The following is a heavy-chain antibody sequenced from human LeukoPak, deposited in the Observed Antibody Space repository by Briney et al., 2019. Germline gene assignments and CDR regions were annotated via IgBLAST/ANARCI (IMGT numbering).Heavy chain of an antibody. J-gene: IGHJ4*02. V-gene: IGHV1-58*01. CDR2: IVVGSGNT. CDR3: AAGIAVAGRPWVDY. Sequence: ASVKVSCKASGFTFTSSAVQWVRQARGQRLEWIGWIVVGSGNTNYAQKFQERVTITRDMSTSTAYMELSSLRSEDTAVHYCAAGIAVAGRPWVDYWGQGTLVTVSS. CDR1: GFTFTSSA. D-gene: IGHD6-19*01.